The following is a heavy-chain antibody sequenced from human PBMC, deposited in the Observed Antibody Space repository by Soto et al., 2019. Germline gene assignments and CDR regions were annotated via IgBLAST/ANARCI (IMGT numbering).Heavy chain of an antibody. CDR3: ASSLLTPFDY. CDR1: GFTFNNYW. CDR2: INSDGSST. V-gene: IGHV3-74*01. D-gene: IGHD7-27*01. J-gene: IGHJ4*02. Sequence: EVQLVESGGGLVQPGGSLRLSCAASGFTFNNYWMHWVRQAPGKGLVWVSRINSDGSSTSYADSVKGRFTISRDNAKNTLYLQMKSLRAEDTAVYYCASSLLTPFDYWGQGTLVTVSS.